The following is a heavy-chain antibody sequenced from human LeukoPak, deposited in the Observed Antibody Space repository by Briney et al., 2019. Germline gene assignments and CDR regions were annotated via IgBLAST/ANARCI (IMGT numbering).Heavy chain of an antibody. V-gene: IGHV5-51*01. CDR1: GYSFTTYW. J-gene: IGHJ3*02. D-gene: IGHD6-19*01. Sequence: GESLKISCKGSGYSFTTYWIGWVRQMPGKGLEWMGFIYPDDSDTRYSPSFQGQVTMSADKSISTAFLQWTSLKASDTALYYCARPRSYGSSGWNRPFDIWGQGTMVTVSS. CDR3: ARPRSYGSSGWNRPFDI. CDR2: IYPDDSDT.